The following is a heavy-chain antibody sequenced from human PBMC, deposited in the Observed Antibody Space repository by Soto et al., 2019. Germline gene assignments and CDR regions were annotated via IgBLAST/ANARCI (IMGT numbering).Heavy chain of an antibody. Sequence: LPETLSLACTVSGGSISSYYWSWIRQPPGKGLEWIGYIYYSGSTNYNPSLKSRVTISVDTSKNQFSLKLSSVTAADTAVYYCARGSLEWLHTRYYYYMDVWGKGTTVTVSS. D-gene: IGHD3-3*01. CDR3: ARGSLEWLHTRYYYYMDV. J-gene: IGHJ6*03. CDR2: IYYSGST. CDR1: GGSISSYY. V-gene: IGHV4-59*01.